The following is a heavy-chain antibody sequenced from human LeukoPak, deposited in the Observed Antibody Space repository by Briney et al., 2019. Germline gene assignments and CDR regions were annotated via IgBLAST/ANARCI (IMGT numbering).Heavy chain of an antibody. CDR1: GYTFTNFG. J-gene: IGHJ4*02. CDR2: ISGYNGNT. D-gene: IGHD3-10*01. Sequence: ASVKVSCKASGYTFTNFGISWVRQAPGQGLEWMGWISGYNGNTNYAQKLQGRVTMTTDTSTSTAYMDLRSLRSDDTAVYYCARGGNNYGSGAVGGSDFDYWGQGTLVTVSS. V-gene: IGHV1-18*01. CDR3: ARGGNNYGSGAVGGSDFDY.